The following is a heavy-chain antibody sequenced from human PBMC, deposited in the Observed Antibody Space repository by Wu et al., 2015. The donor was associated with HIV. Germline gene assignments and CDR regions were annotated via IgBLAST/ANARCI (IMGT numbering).Heavy chain of an antibody. Sequence: QVQLLQSGAEVKKPGASVKVSCTAFGYTFINNFLHWVRQAPGQGLEWMGLINPSSGVARYAQKYQGRLTLTRDSPTTTVYMDLNNLTSDDTAVYYCARGHLDIVVVRAAPEETGYFDYWGQGTLVTVSS. CDR3: ARGHLDIVVVRAAPEETGYFDY. J-gene: IGHJ4*02. CDR2: INPSSGVA. D-gene: IGHD2-15*01. CDR1: GYTFINNF. V-gene: IGHV1-46*01.